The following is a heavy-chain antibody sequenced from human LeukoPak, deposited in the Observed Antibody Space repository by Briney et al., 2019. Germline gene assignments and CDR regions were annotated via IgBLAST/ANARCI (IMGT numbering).Heavy chain of an antibody. J-gene: IGHJ5*02. CDR2: INHSGST. Sequence: KASETLSLTCAVYGGSFSGYYWSWIRQPPGKGLEWIGEINHSGSTNYNPPLKSRVTISIDTSKNQFSLKLSSVTAADTAVYYCARDWGTSGQGYNWFDPWGQGTLVTVSS. CDR1: GGSFSGYY. CDR3: ARDWGTSGQGYNWFDP. V-gene: IGHV4-34*01. D-gene: IGHD1-14*01.